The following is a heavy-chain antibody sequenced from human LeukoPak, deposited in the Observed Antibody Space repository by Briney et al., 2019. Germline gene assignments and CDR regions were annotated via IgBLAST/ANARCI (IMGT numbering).Heavy chain of an antibody. CDR3: ARDRAALIGFHY. V-gene: IGHV4-38-2*02. Sequence: SETLSLTCTVSGYSISSGYDWGWIRQPPGKGLQWIGSIYHSGTTYYNPSLKSRVTISVDTSKNQFSLKLSSVTAADTAVYYCARDRAALIGFHYWGQGTPVTVSS. CDR2: IYHSGTT. J-gene: IGHJ4*02. CDR1: GYSISSGYD. D-gene: IGHD2-15*01.